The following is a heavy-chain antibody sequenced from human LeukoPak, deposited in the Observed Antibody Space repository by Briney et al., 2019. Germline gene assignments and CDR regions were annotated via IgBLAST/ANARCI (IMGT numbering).Heavy chain of an antibody. CDR1: GFTFSSYG. Sequence: GGSLRLSCAASGFTFSSYGMHWVRQAPGKGLEWVAFIRYDGSNKYYADSVKGRFTISRDNSKSTLYLQMNSLRAEDTAVYYCASPQYGDYTYAFDYWGQGTLVTVSS. CDR3: ASPQYGDYTYAFDY. D-gene: IGHD4-17*01. CDR2: IRYDGSNK. J-gene: IGHJ4*02. V-gene: IGHV3-30*02.